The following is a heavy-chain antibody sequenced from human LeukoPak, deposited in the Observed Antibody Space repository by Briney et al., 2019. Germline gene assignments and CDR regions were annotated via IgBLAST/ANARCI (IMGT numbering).Heavy chain of an antibody. J-gene: IGHJ4*02. CDR3: ARALTGMTTVTFDY. CDR1: GYTFTGYY. D-gene: IGHD4-17*01. Sequence: ASVKVSCKASGYTFTGYYMYWVRQAPGQGLEWMGWINPNSGGTNYAQKFQGRVTITRDTSISTAYMELSRLRSDDTAVYYCARALTGMTTVTFDYWGQGTLVTVSS. CDR2: INPNSGGT. V-gene: IGHV1-2*02.